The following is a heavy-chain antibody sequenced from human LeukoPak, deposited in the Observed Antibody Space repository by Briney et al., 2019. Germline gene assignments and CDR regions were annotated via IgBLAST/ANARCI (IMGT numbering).Heavy chain of an antibody. J-gene: IGHJ4*02. Sequence: GGSLRLSCAASGFTFSNYGLHWVRQAPGKGLEWVGRSRNKANSYTTEYAASVKGRFTISRDVSKNSLYLQMNSLKTEDTAMYYCTRVGVCSNNRCYGAVDYWGQGTQVTVSS. CDR3: TRVGVCSNNRCYGAVDY. CDR2: SRNKANSYTT. D-gene: IGHD2-2*01. V-gene: IGHV3-72*01. CDR1: GFTFSNYG.